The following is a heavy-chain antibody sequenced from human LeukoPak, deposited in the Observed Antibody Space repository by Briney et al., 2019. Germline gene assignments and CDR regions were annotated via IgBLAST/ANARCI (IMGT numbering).Heavy chain of an antibody. Sequence: SETLSLTCTVSGGSISSYYWSWIRQPAGKGLEGIGRIYTSGSTNYNPSLKSRVTMSVDTSKNQFSLKLSSVTAADTAVYYCARASLPPYYGGTYYYYMDVWGKGTTVTVSS. J-gene: IGHJ6*03. D-gene: IGHD3-16*01. V-gene: IGHV4-4*07. CDR3: ARASLPPYYGGTYYYYMDV. CDR2: IYTSGST. CDR1: GGSISSYY.